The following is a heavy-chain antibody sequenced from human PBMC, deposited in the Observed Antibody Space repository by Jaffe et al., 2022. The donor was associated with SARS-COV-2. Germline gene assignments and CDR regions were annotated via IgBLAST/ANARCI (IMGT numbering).Heavy chain of an antibody. D-gene: IGHD2-15*01. CDR1: GITFSDYS. J-gene: IGHJ6*03. CDR2: ISGSGTFI. V-gene: IGHV3-21*01. CDR3: SGGYQYYYMDV. Sequence: EVQLVESGGGLVKPGGSLRLSCAASGITFSDYSMNWVRQAPGKGLEWVSSISGSGTFIHYADSVKGRFTISRDNAKNSLYLQMNSLRAEDTAVYYCSGGYQYYYMDVWGKGMTVTVSS.